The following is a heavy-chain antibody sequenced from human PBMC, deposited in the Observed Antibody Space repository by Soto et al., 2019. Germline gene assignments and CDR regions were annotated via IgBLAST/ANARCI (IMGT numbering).Heavy chain of an antibody. V-gene: IGHV4-31*03. CDR1: GGSISSGGYY. D-gene: IGHD5-12*01. CDR2: IYYSGST. Sequence: QVQLQESGPGLVKPSQTLSLTCTVSGGSISSGGYYWSWIRQHPGKGLEWIGYIYYSGSTYYNPSLKSRVTISVDTSKNQFSLKLSSVTAADTAVYYCARDVIVAQLDHYFDYWGQGTLVTVSS. CDR3: ARDVIVAQLDHYFDY. J-gene: IGHJ4*02.